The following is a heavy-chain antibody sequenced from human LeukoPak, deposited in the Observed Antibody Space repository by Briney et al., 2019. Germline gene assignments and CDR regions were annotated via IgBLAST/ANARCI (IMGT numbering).Heavy chain of an antibody. V-gene: IGHV4-39*02. J-gene: IGHJ4*02. CDR3: AREGLGMGDGYFDY. Sequence: SETLSLTCTVSGGSISSSTYYWGWIRQPPGKGLEWIGSIYYSGSTYYNPSLKSRVTISVDTSKNQFSLKLSSVTAADTAVYYCAREGLGMGDGYFDYWGQGTLVTVSS. CDR2: IYYSGST. CDR1: GGSISSSTYY. D-gene: IGHD7-27*01.